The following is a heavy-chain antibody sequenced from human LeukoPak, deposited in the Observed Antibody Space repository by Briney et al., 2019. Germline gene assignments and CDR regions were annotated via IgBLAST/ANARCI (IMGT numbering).Heavy chain of an antibody. Sequence: ASVKVSCKASGGTFSSYAISWVRQAPGQGLEWMGGIIPIFGTANYAQKFQGRVTITADESTSTAYMELSSLRSEDTAVYYCARGLYYYDSSGPSGDWGQGTLVTVSS. V-gene: IGHV1-69*13. CDR2: IIPIFGTA. J-gene: IGHJ4*02. D-gene: IGHD3-22*01. CDR1: GGTFSSYA. CDR3: ARGLYYYDSSGPSGD.